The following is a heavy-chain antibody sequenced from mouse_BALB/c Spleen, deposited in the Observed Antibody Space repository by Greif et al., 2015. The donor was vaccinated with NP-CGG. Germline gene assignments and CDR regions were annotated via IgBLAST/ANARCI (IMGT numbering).Heavy chain of an antibody. V-gene: IGHV2-2*02. J-gene: IGHJ4*01. CDR1: GFSLTSYG. CDR3: ARNYYGSSYYAMDY. Sequence: QVTLKECGPGLVQPSQSLSITCTVSGFSLTSYGVHWVRQSPGKGLEWLGVIWSGGSTDYNAAFISRLSISKDNSKSXVFFKMNSLQANDTAIYYCARNYYGSSYYAMDYWGQGTSVTVSS. D-gene: IGHD1-1*01. CDR2: IWSGGST.